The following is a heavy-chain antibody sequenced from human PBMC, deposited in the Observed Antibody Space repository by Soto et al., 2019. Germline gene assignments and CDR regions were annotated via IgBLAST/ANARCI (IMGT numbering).Heavy chain of an antibody. V-gene: IGHV1-46*03. CDR1: GYTFTDYY. CDR2: ITPSGGST. J-gene: IGHJ6*03. CDR3: ARSKYMDV. Sequence: GASVKVSCKASGYTFTDYYMQWVRQAPGQGLEWMGIITPSGGSTTYAQKFQGRVTMTRDTSTTTVYMELSSLRSEDTAMYYCARSKYMDVWGKGTTVTVSS.